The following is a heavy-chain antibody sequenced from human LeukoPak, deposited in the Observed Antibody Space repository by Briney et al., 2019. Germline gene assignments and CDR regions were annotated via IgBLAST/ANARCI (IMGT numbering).Heavy chain of an antibody. CDR3: AKEGDYSNAAPEWGFDS. D-gene: IGHD4-17*01. Sequence: GGSLRLSCAASGFTFSIYAMSWVRQAPGKGLEWVSGISGSSSHTLDADSVRGRFIISRDNTRNTLYLHMNSLRAEDTALYYCAKEGDYSNAAPEWGFDSWGQGTLVTVS. CDR1: GFTFSIYA. V-gene: IGHV3-23*01. J-gene: IGHJ4*02. CDR2: ISGSSSHT.